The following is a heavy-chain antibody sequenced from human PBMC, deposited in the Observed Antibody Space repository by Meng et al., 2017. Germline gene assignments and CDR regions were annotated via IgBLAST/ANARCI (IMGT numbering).Heavy chain of an antibody. Sequence: VHIREWGAELLRPSGTLSLTCAVYGGSFSGYYWTLIRQPPGKGLEWIGEINEFGSTNYNPSLKSRVTILVDTSKNQFSLKLRSVTAADTAVYYCARQRGPDFWGQGSLVTVSS. V-gene: IGHV4-34*01. J-gene: IGHJ4*02. CDR1: GGSFSGYY. CDR2: INEFGST. D-gene: IGHD5-12*01. CDR3: ARQRGPDF.